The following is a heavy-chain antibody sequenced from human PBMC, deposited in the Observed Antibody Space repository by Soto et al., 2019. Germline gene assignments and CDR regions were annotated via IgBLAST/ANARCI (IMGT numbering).Heavy chain of an antibody. Sequence: ASVKVSCKASGGTFSSYAISWVRQAPGQGLEWMGGITPIFGTANYAQKFQGRVTITADESTSTAYMELSSLRSEDTAVYYCARGARYSGYDQNYYGMDVWGQGTTVTVSS. CDR2: ITPIFGTA. D-gene: IGHD5-12*01. V-gene: IGHV1-69*13. CDR3: ARGARYSGYDQNYYGMDV. CDR1: GGTFSSYA. J-gene: IGHJ6*02.